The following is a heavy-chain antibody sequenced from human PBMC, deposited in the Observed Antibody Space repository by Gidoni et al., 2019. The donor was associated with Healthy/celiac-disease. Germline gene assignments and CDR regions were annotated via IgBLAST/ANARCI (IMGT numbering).Heavy chain of an antibody. CDR2: ISGSGGST. V-gene: IGHV3-23*01. CDR3: RGLVVPAAIEYNWFDP. D-gene: IGHD2-2*02. J-gene: IGHJ5*02. CDR1: GFTFSRCA. Sequence: EVQLLESGGGLVQPGGSLRLSGAAAGFTFSRCAMSWVRPAPGKGLEWVSAISGSGGSTYYADSVKGRFTISRDNSKNTLYLQMNSLRAEDTAVYYCRGLVVPAAIEYNWFDPWGQGTLVTVSS.